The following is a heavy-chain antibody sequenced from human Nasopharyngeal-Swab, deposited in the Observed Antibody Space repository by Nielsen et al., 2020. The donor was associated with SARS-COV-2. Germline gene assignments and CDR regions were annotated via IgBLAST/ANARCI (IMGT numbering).Heavy chain of an antibody. Sequence: WIRPPPGKGLEWIGYIYYSGSTNYNPSLKSRVTISVDTSKNQFSLKLSSVPAADTAVYYCARDGLFGDSAFDIWGQGTMVTVSS. CDR3: ARDGLFGDSAFDI. V-gene: IGHV4-59*01. CDR2: IYYSGST. D-gene: IGHD3-10*01. J-gene: IGHJ3*02.